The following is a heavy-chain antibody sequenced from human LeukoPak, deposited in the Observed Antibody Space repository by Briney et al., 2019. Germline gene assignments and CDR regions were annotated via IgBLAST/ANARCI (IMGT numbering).Heavy chain of an antibody. CDR3: ARDGVSIVGATHTFDY. V-gene: IGHV3-30*06. CDR1: GFTFNSYS. D-gene: IGHD1-26*01. CDR2: ISYDGSNK. J-gene: IGHJ4*02. Sequence: PGGSLRLSCAASGFTFNSYSMHWVRQAPGKGLEWVAVISYDGSNKYYADSVKGRFTISRDNSKNTLYLQMNSLRAEDTAVYYCARDGVSIVGATHTFDYWGQGTLVTVSS.